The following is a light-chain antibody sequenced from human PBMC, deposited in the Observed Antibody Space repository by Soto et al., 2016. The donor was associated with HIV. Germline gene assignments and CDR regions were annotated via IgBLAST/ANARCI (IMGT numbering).Light chain of an antibody. J-gene: IGKJ1*01. CDR2: KAS. V-gene: IGKV1-5*03. Sequence: DIQMTQFPSTLSASVGDRVTTSCRASQTISTWLAWYQQKPGKAPKLLIYKASTLQSGVPSRFSGSGYGTEFTLTISSLQPDDFATYYCQQYNSYSQTFGQGTTVEIK. CDR3: QQYNSYSQT. CDR1: QTISTW.